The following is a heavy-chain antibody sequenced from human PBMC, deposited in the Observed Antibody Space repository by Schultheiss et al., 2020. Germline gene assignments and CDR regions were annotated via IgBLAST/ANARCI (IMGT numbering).Heavy chain of an antibody. V-gene: IGHV3-20*04. CDR1: GFAFHDHV. J-gene: IGHJ4*02. CDR2: IHWTGGTA. Sequence: GGSLRLSCAASGFAFHDHVMTWVRQPPGKGLEWVSDIHWTGGTARYADSVKGRFTISRDNAKKYLYLQMNSLRTEDTAFYYCARRVQITGSSHYYSAFDYWGRGILVNVYS. CDR3: ARRVQITGSSHYYSAFDY. D-gene: IGHD3-22*01.